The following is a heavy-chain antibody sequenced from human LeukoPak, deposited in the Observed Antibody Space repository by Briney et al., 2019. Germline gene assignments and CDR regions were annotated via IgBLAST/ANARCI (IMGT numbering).Heavy chain of an antibody. J-gene: IGHJ4*02. D-gene: IGHD6-19*01. CDR2: IYYSGST. CDR3: ARGVWDPPEGIAVAGTEGFDY. CDR1: GGSISSSSYY. Sequence: SETLSLTCTVSGGSISSSSYYWGWIRQPPGKGLEWIGSIYYSGSTYYNPSLKSRVTISVDTSKNQFSLKLSSVTAADTAVYYCARGVWDPPEGIAVAGTEGFDYWGQGTLVTVSS. V-gene: IGHV4-39*07.